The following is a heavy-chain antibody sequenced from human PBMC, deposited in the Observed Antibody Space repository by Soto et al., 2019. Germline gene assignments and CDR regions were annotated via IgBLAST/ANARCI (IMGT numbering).Heavy chain of an antibody. CDR3: AIARATIAAAAIFDC. J-gene: IGHJ4*02. V-gene: IGHV4-4*02. Sequence: QVQLQESGPGLVKPSGTLSLTCAVSGGSISTSNWWSLVRQPPGKGLEWIGEVYRTGSTNYNPSLGSRLTISVDKSKNQSSLKLTSGTAAETAVYYCAIARATIAAAAIFDCWGQGTLVTVSS. D-gene: IGHD6-13*01. CDR2: VYRTGST. CDR1: GGSISTSNW.